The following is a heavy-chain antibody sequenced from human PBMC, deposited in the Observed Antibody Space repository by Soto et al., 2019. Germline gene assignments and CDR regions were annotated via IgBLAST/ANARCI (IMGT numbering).Heavy chain of an antibody. CDR2: IYYSGST. CDR3: ARAEYSSSYTYYYYYYMDV. V-gene: IGHV4-59*01. D-gene: IGHD6-6*01. J-gene: IGHJ6*03. Sequence: SETLSLTCTVSGGTISSYYWSWIRQPPGKGLEWIGYIYYSGSTNYNPSLKSRVTISVDTSKNQFSLKLSSVTAADTAVYYCARAEYSSSYTYYYYYYMDVWGKGTTVTVSS. CDR1: GGTISSYY.